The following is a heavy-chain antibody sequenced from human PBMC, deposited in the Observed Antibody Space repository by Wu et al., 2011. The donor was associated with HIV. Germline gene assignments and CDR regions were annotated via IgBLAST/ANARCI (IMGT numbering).Heavy chain of an antibody. D-gene: IGHD3-22*01. CDR2: VIPMFPTA. CDR3: ARTDYYDSSAYSVYYYYAMDV. J-gene: IGHJ6*02. Sequence: QVKLVQSGAEVKKPGSSVKVSCKASGGSFSSYVINWVRQAPGQGPEWMGGVIPMFPTANYAQKFQGRVTITTDESTNTAYMELSSLRSEDTAVYYCARTDYYDSSAYSVYYYYAMDVWGQGTTVTVS. CDR1: GGSFSSYV. V-gene: IGHV1-69*05.